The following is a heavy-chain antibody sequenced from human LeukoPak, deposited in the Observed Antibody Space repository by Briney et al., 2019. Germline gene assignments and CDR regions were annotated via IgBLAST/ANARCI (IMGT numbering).Heavy chain of an antibody. J-gene: IGHJ4*02. CDR3: ARDTLQWLVQSGDYFDY. D-gene: IGHD6-19*01. V-gene: IGHV3-11*01. CDR2: ISSSGSTI. Sequence: GGSLRLSCAASGFTFSDYYMSWIRQAPGKGLEWVSYISSSGSTIYYAESVKGRFTISRDNAKNSLYLKMNSLRAEDTAVYYCARDTLQWLVQSGDYFDYWGQGTLVTVSS. CDR1: GFTFSDYY.